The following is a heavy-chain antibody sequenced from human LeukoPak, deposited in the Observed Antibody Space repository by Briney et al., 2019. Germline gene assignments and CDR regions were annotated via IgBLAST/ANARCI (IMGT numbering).Heavy chain of an antibody. D-gene: IGHD3-10*01. CDR1: GYTFTSYY. CDR2: INPNSGGT. CDR3: ERDRELRWFAPENYYYGMDV. V-gene: IGHV1-2*02. Sequence: ASVKVSCKASGYTFTSYYMHWVRQAPGQGLEWMGWINPNSGGTNYAQKFQGRVTMTRDTSISTAYMELSRLRSDDTAVYYCERDRELRWFAPENYYYGMDVWGQGTTVTVS. J-gene: IGHJ6*02.